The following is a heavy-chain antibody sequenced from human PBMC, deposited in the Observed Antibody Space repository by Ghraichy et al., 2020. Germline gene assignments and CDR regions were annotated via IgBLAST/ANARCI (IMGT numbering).Heavy chain of an antibody. CDR1: GFTFSSYS. Sequence: GESLNISCAASGFTFSSYSMNWVRQAPGKGLEWVSSISSSSSYIYYADSVKGRFTISRDNAKNSLYLQMNSLRAEDTAVYYCARDLKGGGVGGETYWGQGTLVTVSS. D-gene: IGHD1-26*01. V-gene: IGHV3-21*01. CDR2: ISSSSSYI. J-gene: IGHJ4*02. CDR3: ARDLKGGGVGGETY.